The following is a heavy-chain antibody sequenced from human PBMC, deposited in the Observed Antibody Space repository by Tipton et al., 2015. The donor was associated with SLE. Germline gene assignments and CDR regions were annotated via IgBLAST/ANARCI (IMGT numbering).Heavy chain of an antibody. CDR1: GGSVTTYY. D-gene: IGHD1-26*01. V-gene: IGHV4-59*02. J-gene: IGHJ4*02. CDR2: VYHSGTT. CDR3: ASLGRIRDY. Sequence: TLSLTCAVSGGSVTTYYWSWVRQPPGKGLEWLGFVYHSGTTGYNPSLSNRLTLSLDTSRNHFSLKLTSVTAADTAIYYCASLGRIRDYWGQGTLVTVSS.